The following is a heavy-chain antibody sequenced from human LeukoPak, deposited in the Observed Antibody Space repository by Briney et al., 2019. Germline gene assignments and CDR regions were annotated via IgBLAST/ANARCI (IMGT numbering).Heavy chain of an antibody. CDR1: GFTFSSYA. V-gene: IGHV3-23*01. Sequence: TGGSLRLSCAASGFTFSSYAMSWVRQAPGKGLEWVSAISGSGGSTYYADSVKGRFTISRDNSKNTLYLQMNSLRAEDTAVYYCAKDKAHLYCSSTSCYGGHFDYWGQGTLVTVSS. CDR2: ISGSGGST. CDR3: AKDKAHLYCSSTSCYGGHFDY. J-gene: IGHJ4*02. D-gene: IGHD2-2*01.